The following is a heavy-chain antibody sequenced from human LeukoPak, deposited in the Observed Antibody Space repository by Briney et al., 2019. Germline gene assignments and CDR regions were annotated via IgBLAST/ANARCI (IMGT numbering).Heavy chain of an antibody. Sequence: GGSLRLSCAASGFTFSSNTMNWVRQAPGKGLEWVSSISSSSSYIYHADSVKGRFTISRDNAKKSLYLQMNSLRAEDTAVYYCARGSRDCANGVCYAFDIWGQGTVVTVS. CDR3: ARGSRDCANGVCYAFDI. D-gene: IGHD2-8*01. CDR2: ISSSSSYI. V-gene: IGHV3-21*01. CDR1: GFTFSSNT. J-gene: IGHJ3*02.